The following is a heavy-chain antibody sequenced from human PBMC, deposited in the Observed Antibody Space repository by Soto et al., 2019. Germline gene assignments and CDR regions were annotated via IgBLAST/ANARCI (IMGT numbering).Heavy chain of an antibody. J-gene: IGHJ6*02. Sequence: PSQTLSLTCVISGDSVSSTTAAWNWIRQSPSRGLEWLGRTYYRSRWYHDYAVSVRSRVTINPDTSNNQFSLQLNSVTPEDTVVYYCARDPGYFYGMDVWGQATTVTVSS. V-gene: IGHV6-1*01. CDR2: TYYRSRWYH. CDR1: GDSVSSTTAA. CDR3: ARDPGYFYGMDV.